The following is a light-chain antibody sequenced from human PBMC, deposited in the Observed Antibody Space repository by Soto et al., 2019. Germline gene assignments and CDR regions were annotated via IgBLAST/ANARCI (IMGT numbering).Light chain of an antibody. V-gene: IGKV1-5*03. Sequence: DIQMTQSPSTLSASVGDRVTITCRASQSLSSWLAWYQQKPGKAPKLLIYKASSLESGGPLRVSGSGSGTEFTITSSRLQPDDFATYYCQQYNSYWTFGQGTRVEIK. CDR2: KAS. J-gene: IGKJ1*01. CDR3: QQYNSYWT. CDR1: QSLSSW.